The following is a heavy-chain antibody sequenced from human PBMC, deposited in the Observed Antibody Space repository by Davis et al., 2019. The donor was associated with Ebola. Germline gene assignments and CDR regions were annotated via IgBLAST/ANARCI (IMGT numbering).Heavy chain of an antibody. V-gene: IGHV3-73*01. D-gene: IGHD4-23*01. CDR3: TSTVVTSGSDY. J-gene: IGHJ4*02. CDR2: IRSKANSYAT. CDR1: GFTFSGSA. Sequence: PGGSLRLSCAASGFTFSGSAMHWVRQASGKGLEWVGRIRSKANSYATAYAASVKGRFTISRDDSKNTAYLQMNSLKTEDTAVYYCTSTVVTSGSDYWGQGTLVTVSS.